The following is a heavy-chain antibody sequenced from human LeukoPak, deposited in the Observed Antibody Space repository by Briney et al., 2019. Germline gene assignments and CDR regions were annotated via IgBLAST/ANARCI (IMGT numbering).Heavy chain of an antibody. CDR1: GFTFSSYA. CDR2: ISGSGGST. J-gene: IGHJ6*02. CDR3: AKAISPRLDYYYGMDV. D-gene: IGHD3-3*01. Sequence: GGSLRLSCAASGFTFSSYAMSWVRQAPGKGLEWVSAISGSGGSTYYADSVEGRFTISRDNSKNTLYLQMNSLRVEDTAVYYCAKAISPRLDYYYGMDVWGQGTTVTVSS. V-gene: IGHV3-23*01.